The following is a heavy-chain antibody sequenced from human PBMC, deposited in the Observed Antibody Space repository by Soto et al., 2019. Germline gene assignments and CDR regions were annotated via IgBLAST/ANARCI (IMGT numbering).Heavy chain of an antibody. CDR3: ARGMEEQWLYWAY. Sequence: QVQLVESGGGVVQPGRSLRLSCAASGFTFSSYGMHWVRQAPGKGLEWVAVIWYDGSNKYYADSVKGRFTISRDNSKNTLYLQMNGLRAEDTAVYYCARGMEEQWLYWAYWGQGTLVTVSS. CDR1: GFTFSSYG. V-gene: IGHV3-33*01. CDR2: IWYDGSNK. J-gene: IGHJ4*02. D-gene: IGHD6-19*01.